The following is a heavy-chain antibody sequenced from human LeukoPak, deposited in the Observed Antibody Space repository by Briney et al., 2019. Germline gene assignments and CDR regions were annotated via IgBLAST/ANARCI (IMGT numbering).Heavy chain of an antibody. D-gene: IGHD1-26*01. CDR2: IWYDGSNE. CDR1: GFTFSSYG. Sequence: RSSLRLSCAASGFTFSSYGMHWVRQAPGKGLEWVAVIWYDGSNEYYADSVKGRFTISRDNSKNTLYLQMNSLRAEDTAVYYCARAPTSYYYFDYWGQGTLVTVSS. CDR3: ARAPTSYYYFDY. V-gene: IGHV3-33*01. J-gene: IGHJ4*02.